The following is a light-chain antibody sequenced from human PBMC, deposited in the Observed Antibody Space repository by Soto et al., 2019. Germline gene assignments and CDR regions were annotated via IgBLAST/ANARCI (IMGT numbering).Light chain of an antibody. CDR2: DAS. V-gene: IGKV1-33*01. CDR3: QHYDHLPIP. CDR1: QDITNY. Sequence: DIQMTQSPSSLSASVGDRVTITCQASQDITNYLNWYEQKPGKAPRLLLYDASSLETGVPSRFSGSGSGPDFTFTISSLQPADIATYYCQHYDHLPIPFGQGTRLAIK. J-gene: IGKJ5*01.